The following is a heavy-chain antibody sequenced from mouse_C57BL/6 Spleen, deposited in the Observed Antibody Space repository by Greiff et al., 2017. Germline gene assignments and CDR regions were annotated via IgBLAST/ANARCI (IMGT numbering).Heavy chain of an antibody. J-gene: IGHJ4*01. CDR1: GYAFTNYL. CDR3: ARKRDSSGYYAMDY. V-gene: IGHV1-54*01. D-gene: IGHD3-2*02. Sequence: QVQLQQSGAELVRPGTSVKVSCKASGYAFTNYLIEWVKQRPGQGLEWIGVINPGSGGTNYNEKFKGKATLTADKSSSTAYMQLSSLTSEDSAVYFCARKRDSSGYYAMDYWGQGTSVTVSS. CDR2: INPGSGGT.